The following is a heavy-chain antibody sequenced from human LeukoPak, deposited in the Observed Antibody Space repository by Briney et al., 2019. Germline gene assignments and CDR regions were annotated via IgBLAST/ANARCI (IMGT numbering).Heavy chain of an antibody. CDR3: AKATYSTSPGYNFDY. J-gene: IGHJ4*02. CDR2: ISWNSGRI. Sequence: QTGGSLRLSCAASGFTLYDYAMHWVRQGPGKGLEWVSGISWNSGRIGYADSVKGRFIISRDNAKNSLYLQMNSLRSEDTAFYYCAKATYSTSPGYNFDYWGQGTLVTVSS. D-gene: IGHD6-6*01. V-gene: IGHV3-9*01. CDR1: GFTLYDYA.